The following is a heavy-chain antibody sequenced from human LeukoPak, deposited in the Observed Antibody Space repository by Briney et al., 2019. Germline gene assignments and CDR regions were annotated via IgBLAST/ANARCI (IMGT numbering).Heavy chain of an antibody. CDR2: IYYSGST. CDR1: GGSISSSSYY. D-gene: IGHD3-10*01. V-gene: IGHV4-39*01. J-gene: IGHJ4*02. CDR3: ARGLRWGITMVRARTYFDY. Sequence: SETLSLTCTVSGGSISSSSYYWGWIRQPPGKGLEWIGSIYYSGSTYYNPSLKSRVTISVDTSKNQFSLKLSSVTAAGTAVYYCARGLRWGITMVRARTYFDYWGQGTLVTVSS.